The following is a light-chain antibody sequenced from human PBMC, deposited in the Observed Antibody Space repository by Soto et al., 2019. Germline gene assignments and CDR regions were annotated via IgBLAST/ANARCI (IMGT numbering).Light chain of an antibody. CDR2: GAS. Sequence: EILMTQYPATLSVSPGERATLSCRASQSVTSNLAWYQQKPGQAPRLLIYGASTRATGIPARLSGSGSGTEFTLTISSMKSEDFAVYYCQQYNNWSTFGQGTKVDIK. J-gene: IGKJ1*01. CDR3: QQYNNWST. CDR1: QSVTSN. V-gene: IGKV3-15*01.